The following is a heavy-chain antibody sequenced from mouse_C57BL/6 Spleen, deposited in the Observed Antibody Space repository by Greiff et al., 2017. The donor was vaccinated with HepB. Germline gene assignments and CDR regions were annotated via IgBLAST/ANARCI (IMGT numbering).Heavy chain of an antibody. Sequence: QVQLKQPGAELVMPGASVKLSCKASGYTFTSYWMHWVKQRPGQGLEWIGEIDPSASYTNYNQKFKGKSTLTVDKSSSTAYMQLSSLTSEDSAVYYCARSRYSNRNYFDYWGQGTTLTVSS. D-gene: IGHD2-5*01. CDR2: IDPSASYT. J-gene: IGHJ2*01. V-gene: IGHV1-69*01. CDR3: ARSRYSNRNYFDY. CDR1: GYTFTSYW.